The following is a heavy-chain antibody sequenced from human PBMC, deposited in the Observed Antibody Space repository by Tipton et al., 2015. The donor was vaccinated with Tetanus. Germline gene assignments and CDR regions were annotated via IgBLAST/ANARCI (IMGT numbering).Heavy chain of an antibody. CDR1: GDSVSSISAA. CDR2: TYYRSKWYY. J-gene: IGHJ4*02. V-gene: IGHV6-1*01. CDR3: ARGNAVIRGAAFDS. Sequence: GLVKPSQTLSLTCAISGDSVSSISAAWNWIRQSPSRGLEWLGRTYYRSKWYYDYAVSVKSRITINPDTSRNQFALQLTSVIPEDTAFYYCARGNAVIRGAAFDSWGRGILVTISS. D-gene: IGHD2/OR15-2a*01.